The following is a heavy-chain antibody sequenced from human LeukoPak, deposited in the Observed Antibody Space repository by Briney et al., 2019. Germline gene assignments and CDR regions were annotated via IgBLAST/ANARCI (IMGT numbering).Heavy chain of an antibody. CDR2: INPNSGGT. CDR3: ARLLWFGEFDEDY. J-gene: IGHJ4*02. V-gene: IGHV1-2*02. CDR1: GYTFTGYY. Sequence: ASVKVSCKASGYTFTGYYMHWVRQAPGQGLEWMGWINPNSGGTNYAQKFQGRVTMTRDTSISTAYMERSRLRSDDTAVYYCARLLWFGEFDEDYWGQGTLVTVSS. D-gene: IGHD3-10*01.